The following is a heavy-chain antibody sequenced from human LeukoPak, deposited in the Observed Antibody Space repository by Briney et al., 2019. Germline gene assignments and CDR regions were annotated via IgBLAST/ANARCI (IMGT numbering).Heavy chain of an antibody. J-gene: IGHJ4*02. D-gene: IGHD1-14*01. CDR1: GYTFIDYY. CDR3: ARDSITLPGAYFDY. V-gene: IGHV1-2*02. Sequence: ASVKVSRKASGYTFIDYYIHWVRQAPGQGPEWMGWINPNSGGTNYAQKLQGRVTMTRDTSITTTYMELSVLRSDDTAMYYCARDSITLPGAYFDYWGQGTLVTVSS. CDR2: INPNSGGT.